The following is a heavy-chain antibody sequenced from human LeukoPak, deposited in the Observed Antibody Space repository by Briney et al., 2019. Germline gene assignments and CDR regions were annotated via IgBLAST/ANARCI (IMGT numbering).Heavy chain of an antibody. D-gene: IGHD3-3*01. J-gene: IGHJ4*02. CDR2: ISGSGGST. V-gene: IGHV3-23*01. CDR1: GFTFSSYA. Sequence: GGSLRLSCAASGFTFSSYAMSWVRQAPGKGLEWVSAISGSGGSTYYADSVKGQFTISRDNSKNTLYLQMNSLRAEDTAVYYCAKDPPGITIFGVVILGEGYFDYWGQGTLVTVSS. CDR3: AKDPPGITIFGVVILGEGYFDY.